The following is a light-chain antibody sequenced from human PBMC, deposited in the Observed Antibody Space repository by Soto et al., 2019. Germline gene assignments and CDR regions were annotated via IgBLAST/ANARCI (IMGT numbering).Light chain of an antibody. CDR2: GAS. CDR3: QQYNNWPRT. J-gene: IGKJ1*01. Sequence: EIVMTQSPATLSVSPGERATLSCRASQSVSSTLAWYQQKPGQAPRLLIYGASTRATGIPARFSGSGSGTDFTLTISSLQSEDFAVYYWQQYNNWPRTLGQGTKVEIK. CDR1: QSVSST. V-gene: IGKV3-15*01.